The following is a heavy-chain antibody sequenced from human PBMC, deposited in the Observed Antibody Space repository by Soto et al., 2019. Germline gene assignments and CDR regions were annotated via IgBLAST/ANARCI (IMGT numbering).Heavy chain of an antibody. Sequence: VASVKVSCKTSGYPFTNYYIHWVRQAPGQGLEWLGLINPYNGDTTYGQKFQGRVTLTRDTSTTTAYMELSSLTSADTAIYFCARDFATLTEDHWGQGTLVTVSS. CDR3: ARDFATLTEDH. V-gene: IGHV1-2*02. CDR1: GYPFTNYY. CDR2: INPYNGDT. J-gene: IGHJ4*02. D-gene: IGHD3-16*01.